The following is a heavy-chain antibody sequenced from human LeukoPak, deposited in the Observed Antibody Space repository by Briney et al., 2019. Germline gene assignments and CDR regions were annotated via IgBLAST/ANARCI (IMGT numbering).Heavy chain of an antibody. CDR3: ARDRSGLHYFDY. CDR2: IYASGSP. V-gene: IGHV4-4*07. J-gene: IGHJ4*02. CDR1: GGSISTYY. D-gene: IGHD6-19*01. Sequence: SETLSLTCTVSGGSISTYYWTWIRQPAGKGLEWIGHIYASGSPNYNPSLKSRVTMSLDTSKNQFSLRLSSVTAADTAVYYCARDRSGLHYFDYWGQGTLVTVSS.